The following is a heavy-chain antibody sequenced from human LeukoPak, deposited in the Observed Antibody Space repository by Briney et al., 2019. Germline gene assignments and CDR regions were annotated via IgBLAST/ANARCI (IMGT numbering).Heavy chain of an antibody. CDR3: ARSYPTTVTTHLYNWFDP. CDR2: IYPGDSDT. Sequence: GASLKISCKGSGSSFTSYWIGWVRPLPGKGLEWMGIIYPGDSDTRYSPSFQGQVTSSADKSISTAYLQWSSLKASDTAMYYCARSYPTTVTTHLYNWFDPWGQGTLVTVSS. D-gene: IGHD4-17*01. V-gene: IGHV5-51*01. CDR1: GSSFTSYW. J-gene: IGHJ5*02.